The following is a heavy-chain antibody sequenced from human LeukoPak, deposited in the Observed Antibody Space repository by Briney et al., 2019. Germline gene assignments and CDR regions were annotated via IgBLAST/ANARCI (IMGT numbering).Heavy chain of an antibody. D-gene: IGHD3-22*01. J-gene: IGHJ4*02. CDR2: IYYSGST. V-gene: IGHV4-59*01. CDR1: GGSISSYY. Sequence: SETLSLTCTVSGGSISSYYWSWIRQPPGKGLECIGYIYYSGSTNYNPSLKSRVTISVNTSNNQFSLKLSSVTAADTAVYYCATHYYYDSSGPGGYYFDYWGQGTLVTVSS. CDR3: ATHYYYDSSGPGGYYFDY.